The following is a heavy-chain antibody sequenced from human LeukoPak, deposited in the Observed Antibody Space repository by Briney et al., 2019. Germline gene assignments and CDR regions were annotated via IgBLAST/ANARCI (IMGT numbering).Heavy chain of an antibody. Sequence: PSQTLSLTCTVSGGSINSGGYYWSWIRQPPGKGLEWIGEINHSGSTNYNPSLKSRVTISVDTSKNQFSLKLSSVTAADTAVYYCARGKDTAMDKELFDYWGQGTLVTVSS. CDR1: GGSINSGGYY. V-gene: IGHV4-34*01. J-gene: IGHJ4*02. CDR3: ARGKDTAMDKELFDY. CDR2: INHSGST. D-gene: IGHD5-18*01.